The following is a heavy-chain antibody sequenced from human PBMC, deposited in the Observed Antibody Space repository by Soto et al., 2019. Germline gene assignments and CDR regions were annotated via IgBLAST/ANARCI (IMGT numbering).Heavy chain of an antibody. CDR3: ARDGLYCTNGVCVPY. CDR1: GGSVSSGSYY. V-gene: IGHV4-61*01. J-gene: IGHJ4*02. CDR2: IYYSGST. Sequence: QVQLQESGPGLVKPSETLSLTCTVSGGSVSSGSYYWSWIRQPPGKGLEWIGYIYYSGSTNYNPSLKSRVTISVDTSKNQFSLKLSSVTAADTAVYYCARDGLYCTNGVCVPYWGQGTLVTVSS. D-gene: IGHD2-8*01.